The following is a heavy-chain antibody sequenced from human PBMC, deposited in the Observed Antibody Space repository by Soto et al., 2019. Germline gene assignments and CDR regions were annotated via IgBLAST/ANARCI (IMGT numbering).Heavy chain of an antibody. CDR3: ARSYMVRGVANWFDP. CDR2: IYHSGST. D-gene: IGHD3-10*01. CDR1: GGSISSSNW. Sequence: QVQLQESGPGLVKPSGTLSLTCAISGGSISSSNWWSWVRQPPGKGLEWIGEIYHSGSTNYNPSLKGRVTISVDKSKNQVSLKLSSVTAADTAVYYCARSYMVRGVANWFDPWGQGTLVTVSS. J-gene: IGHJ5*02. V-gene: IGHV4-4*02.